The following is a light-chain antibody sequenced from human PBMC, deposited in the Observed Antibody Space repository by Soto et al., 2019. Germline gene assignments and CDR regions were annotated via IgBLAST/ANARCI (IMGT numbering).Light chain of an antibody. CDR2: DVS. CDR1: SSDVGGYNY. V-gene: IGLV2-14*01. Sequence: QSALTQPASVSGSPGPAITISCTGTSSDVGGYNYVCWYQQHPGKAPKHMIYDVSNPASGVSNRFSGAKSGKTASLTISGLQAEDEADYYCSSYASSSSVVFGGGTKGPVL. CDR3: SSYASSSSVV. J-gene: IGLJ2*01.